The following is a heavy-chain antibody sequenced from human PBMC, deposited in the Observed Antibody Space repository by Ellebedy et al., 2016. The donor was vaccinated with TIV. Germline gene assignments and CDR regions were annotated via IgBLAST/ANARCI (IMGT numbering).Heavy chain of an antibody. V-gene: IGHV3-48*02. D-gene: IGHD5-24*01. Sequence: GGSLRLSCAASGNTFSSYNMNWVRQAPGKGLQWVSYISTTSSNIYYADSVKGRFTISRDNAKNSLTLQMDSLRDEDTAVYYCVRDGGRDGYTYWYFELWGRGTLVTVSS. CDR3: VRDGGRDGYTYWYFEL. CDR1: GNTFSSYN. CDR2: ISTTSSNI. J-gene: IGHJ2*01.